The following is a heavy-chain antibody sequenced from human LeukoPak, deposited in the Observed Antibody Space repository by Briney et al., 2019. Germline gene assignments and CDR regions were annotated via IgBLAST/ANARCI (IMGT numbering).Heavy chain of an antibody. J-gene: IGHJ4*02. CDR1: GGSISSGGYY. CDR3: ARGRGYSGYDVYFDY. CDR2: IYHSGST. D-gene: IGHD5-12*01. Sequence: SQTLSLTCTVSGGSISSGGYYWSWIRQPPGKGLEWIGYIYHSGSTYYNPSLKSRVTISVDRSKNQFSLKLSSVTAADTAVYYCARGRGYSGYDVYFDYWGQGTLVTVSS. V-gene: IGHV4-30-2*01.